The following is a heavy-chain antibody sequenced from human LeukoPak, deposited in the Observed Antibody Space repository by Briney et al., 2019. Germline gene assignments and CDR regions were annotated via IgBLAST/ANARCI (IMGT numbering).Heavy chain of an antibody. CDR2: ISHDGSNI. Sequence: PGRSLRLSCAASGFTFSSYGMHWVRQAPGKGLEWVAVISHDGSNIYYGDSVKGRFSISRDNSKNTLYLQMNSLRVEDTAVYYCAKDHGYSSSWYLTYFDYWGQGTLVTVSS. J-gene: IGHJ4*02. V-gene: IGHV3-30*18. CDR1: GFTFSSYG. CDR3: AKDHGYSSSWYLTYFDY. D-gene: IGHD6-13*01.